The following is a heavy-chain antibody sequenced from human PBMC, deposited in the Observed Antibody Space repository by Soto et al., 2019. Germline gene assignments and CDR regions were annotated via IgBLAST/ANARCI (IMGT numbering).Heavy chain of an antibody. CDR2: IFSNDEK. D-gene: IGHD3-16*02. Sequence: QVTLKESGPVLVKPTETLTLTCTVSGFSLSNARMGVSWIRQPPGKALEWLAHIFSNDEKSYSTSLKSRLTISKDTCKSQVVLTMTNMDPVDTATYYCARIRTYDYVWGSYRRYFDYWGQGTLVTVSS. V-gene: IGHV2-26*01. J-gene: IGHJ4*02. CDR3: ARIRTYDYVWGSYRRYFDY. CDR1: GFSLSNARMG.